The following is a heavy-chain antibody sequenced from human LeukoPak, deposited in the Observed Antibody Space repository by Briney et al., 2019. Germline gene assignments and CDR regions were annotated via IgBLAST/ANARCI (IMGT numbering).Heavy chain of an antibody. D-gene: IGHD2-21*02. CDR2: ISSSSSTI. V-gene: IGHV3-48*01. Sequence: GGSLRLSCAASGFTFSSYSMNWVRQAPGKGLGWVSYISSSSSTIYYADSVKGRFTTSRDNAKNSLYLQMNSLRAEDTAVYYCARDVYCGGDCSFDYWGQGTLVTVSS. CDR1: GFTFSSYS. J-gene: IGHJ4*02. CDR3: ARDVYCGGDCSFDY.